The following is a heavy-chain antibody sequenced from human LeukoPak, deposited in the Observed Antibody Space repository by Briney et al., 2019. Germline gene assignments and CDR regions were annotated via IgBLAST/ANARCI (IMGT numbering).Heavy chain of an antibody. CDR1: GFTFSRYA. J-gene: IGHJ4*02. D-gene: IGHD3-22*01. V-gene: IGHV3-23*01. CDR2: ISGSGGDT. Sequence: SGGSLRLSCVASGFTFSRYAMSWVRQAPGKGLEWISSISGSGGDTYYADSVRGRITISRGNPNNMLYLQVRSLSPEDTAVYYCAKEWSMIVDYFDFWGQGTLVTVSS. CDR3: AKEWSMIVDYFDF.